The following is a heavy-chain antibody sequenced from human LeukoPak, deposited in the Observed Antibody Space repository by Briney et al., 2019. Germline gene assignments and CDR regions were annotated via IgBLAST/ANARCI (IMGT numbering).Heavy chain of an antibody. CDR3: ARVTGDTSSYRPCNY. D-gene: IGHD3-22*01. Sequence: GGSLRLSCAVSGFTFSSYWMNWVRQAPGKGLEWVANINQDGSEKYYVDSVKGRFTISRDNAKNSLYLQMNSLRAEDTAMYYCARVTGDTSSYRPCNYWGQGTPVTVSS. CDR2: INQDGSEK. CDR1: GFTFSSYW. V-gene: IGHV3-7*01. J-gene: IGHJ4*02.